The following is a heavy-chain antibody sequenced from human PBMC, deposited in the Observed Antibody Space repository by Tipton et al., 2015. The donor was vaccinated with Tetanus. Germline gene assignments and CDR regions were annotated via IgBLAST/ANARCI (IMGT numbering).Heavy chain of an antibody. CDR2: IYYSGST. J-gene: IGHJ4*02. D-gene: IGHD1-26*01. CDR3: ARDQARGARGWNYFDY. V-gene: IGHV4-31*03. Sequence: GLVKPSQTLPLTCTVFGGSISSGGYYWSWIRQHPGKGLEWIGDIYYSGSTYYNPSLKSRVTISVDTSKNQFSLKLNSVTAADTAVYYCARDQARGARGWNYFDYWGQGTLVTVSS. CDR1: GGSISSGGYY.